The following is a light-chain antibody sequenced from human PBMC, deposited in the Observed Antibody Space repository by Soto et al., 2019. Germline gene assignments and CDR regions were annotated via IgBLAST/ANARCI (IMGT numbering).Light chain of an antibody. Sequence: DVVLTQTPLCLPVTPGQPASISCNSSQSLLYSDGNTYLSWFQHRPGQSPRRLIYRVSERDSGVSDRFSGNGSDTELTLRISRVEAEDVGVYYWMQGTHWPPFTFGQGTKVEI. CDR2: RVS. CDR1: QSLLYSDGNTY. CDR3: MQGTHWPPFT. J-gene: IGKJ2*01. V-gene: IGKV2-30*01.